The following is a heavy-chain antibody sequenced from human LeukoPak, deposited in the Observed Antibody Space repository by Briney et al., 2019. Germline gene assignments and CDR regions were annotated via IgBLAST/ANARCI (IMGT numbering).Heavy chain of an antibody. V-gene: IGHV3-21*01. CDR2: ISSSSSYR. CDR3: ARGRRYSGYEFDY. CDR1: GFTFSSYS. D-gene: IGHD5-12*01. Sequence: GGSLRLSCAASGFTFSSYSMNWVRQAPGKGLEWVSSISSSSSYRYYADSVKGRFTISRDNAKNSLYLQMNSLRAEDTAVYYCARGRRYSGYEFDYWGQGTLVTVSS. J-gene: IGHJ4*02.